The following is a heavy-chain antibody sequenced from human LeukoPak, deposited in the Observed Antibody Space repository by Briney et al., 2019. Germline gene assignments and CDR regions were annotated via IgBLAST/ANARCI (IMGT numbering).Heavy chain of an antibody. V-gene: IGHV5-51*01. D-gene: IGHD1-26*01. Sequence: GESLKISCKVSGYSFTSYCIGWVRQMPGKGLEWMGIIYPGDSGPTYSPSFQGQVTISVDTSINTAYLQWSSLQASDTAMYYCGMSGDRVPLQDDVFDVWGQGTKVTVST. J-gene: IGHJ3*01. CDR2: IYPGDSGP. CDR3: GMSGDRVPLQDDVFDV. CDR1: GYSFTSYC.